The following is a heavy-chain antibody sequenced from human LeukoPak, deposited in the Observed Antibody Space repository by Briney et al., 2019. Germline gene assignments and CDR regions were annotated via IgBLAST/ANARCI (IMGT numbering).Heavy chain of an antibody. CDR3: ARGELGYCSGGSCSHFDY. CDR2: IYYSGST. J-gene: IGHJ4*02. CDR1: GGSISSYY. V-gene: IGHV4-59*01. Sequence: SETLSLTCTVSGGSISSYYWSWIRQPPGKGLEWIGYIYYSGSTNYNPSLKSRVTISVDTSKNQFSLKLSSVTAADTAVYYCARGELGYCSGGSCSHFDYWGQGTLVTVSS. D-gene: IGHD2-15*01.